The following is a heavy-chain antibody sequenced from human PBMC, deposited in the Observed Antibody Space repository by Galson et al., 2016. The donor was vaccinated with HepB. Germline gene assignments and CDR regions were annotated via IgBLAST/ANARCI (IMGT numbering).Heavy chain of an antibody. CDR2: IKEDGSET. CDR1: GFSFSTYW. J-gene: IGHJ4*02. Sequence: SVRLSCAASGFSFSTYWVAWVRQAPGKGLEWVANIKEDGSETFYADSVKGRLSISRDNAKNSVYLQMNSLRAEDTAVYYCLGFGYWGQGTLVTVSS. V-gene: IGHV3-7*01. D-gene: IGHD3-10*01. CDR3: LGFGY.